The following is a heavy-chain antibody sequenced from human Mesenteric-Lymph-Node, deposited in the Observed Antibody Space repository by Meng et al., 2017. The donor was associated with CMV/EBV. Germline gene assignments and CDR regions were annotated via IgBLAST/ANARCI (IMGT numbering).Heavy chain of an antibody. CDR1: GGSFSNYY. D-gene: IGHD3-22*01. V-gene: IGHV4-34*01. Sequence: SETLSLTCAVYGGSFSNYYWTWIRQPPGKGLEYIGEVSHSGSTNYNPSLKSRVTISADTSKNQVSLKLTSVTAADTALYYCARAPYYDNSGHYSNDAYDVRGQGTMVTVSS. CDR3: ARAPYYDNSGHYSNDAYDV. J-gene: IGHJ3*01. CDR2: VSHSGST.